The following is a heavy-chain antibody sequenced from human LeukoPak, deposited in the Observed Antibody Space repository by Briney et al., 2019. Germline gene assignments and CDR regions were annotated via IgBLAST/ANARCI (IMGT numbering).Heavy chain of an antibody. CDR2: ISGSGGST. Sequence: GGSPRLSCAASGFTFSSYAMSWVRQAPGKGLEWVSAISGSGGSTYYADSVKGRFTISRDNSKNTLYLQMNSLRAEDTAVYYCAKFLSNPENFDYWGQGTLVTVSS. J-gene: IGHJ4*02. V-gene: IGHV3-23*01. CDR1: GFTFSSYA. CDR3: AKFLSNPENFDY.